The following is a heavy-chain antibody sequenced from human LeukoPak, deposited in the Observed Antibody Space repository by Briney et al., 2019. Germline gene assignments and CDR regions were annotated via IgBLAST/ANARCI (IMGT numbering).Heavy chain of an antibody. CDR1: GGSISSYY. CDR3: ARVGSRDGYNPIDY. Sequence: SETLSLTCTVSGGSISSYYWSWIRQPPGKGLESIGCIYYSGSTNYNPSLKSRVTISVDTSKNQFSLKLSSVTAADTAVYYCARVGSRDGYNPIDYWGQGTLVTVSS. V-gene: IGHV4-59*01. CDR2: IYYSGST. D-gene: IGHD5-24*01. J-gene: IGHJ4*02.